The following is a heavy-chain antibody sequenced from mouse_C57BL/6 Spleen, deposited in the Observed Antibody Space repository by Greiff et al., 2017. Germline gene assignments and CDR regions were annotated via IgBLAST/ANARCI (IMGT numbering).Heavy chain of an antibody. Sequence: VQLQQSGAELVKPGASVKLSCKASGYTFTSYWMHWVKQRPGQGLEWIGMIHPNSGSTNYNEKFKSKATLTVDKSSSTAYMQLSSLTSEDSAVYYCARGRVPDRVPYWYFDVWGTGTTVTVSS. D-gene: IGHD2-14*01. CDR1: GYTFTSYW. V-gene: IGHV1-64*01. CDR3: ARGRVPDRVPYWYFDV. J-gene: IGHJ1*03. CDR2: IHPNSGST.